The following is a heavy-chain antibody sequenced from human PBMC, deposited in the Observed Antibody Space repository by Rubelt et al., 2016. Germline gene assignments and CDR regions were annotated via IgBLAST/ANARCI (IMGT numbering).Heavy chain of an antibody. CDR3: ARGLDSTKTGAD. V-gene: IGHV4-34*01. D-gene: IGHD3-10*01. J-gene: IGHJ4*02. CDR1: GGSFSGYY. Sequence: QVQLQQWGAGLLKPSETLSLTCAVYGGSFSGYYCTWIRQPPGKGLEWIGEIHPSGSTNYNPSLKSRVTLSEDTSKNQLSLNLNSVTGADTAVYYCARGLDSTKTGADWGQGTLVTVSS. CDR2: IHPSGST.